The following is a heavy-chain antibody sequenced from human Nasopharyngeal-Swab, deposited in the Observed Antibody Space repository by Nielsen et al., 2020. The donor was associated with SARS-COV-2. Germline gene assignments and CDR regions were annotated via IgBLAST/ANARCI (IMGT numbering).Heavy chain of an antibody. D-gene: IGHD5-18*01. CDR2: IWYDGSNK. CDR3: ARDDTGYYYGMDV. CDR1: GFTFSSYG. V-gene: IGHV3-33*01. Sequence: GESLKIPCAASGFTFSSYGMHWVRQAPGKGLEWVAVIWYDGSNKYYADSVKGRFTISRDNSKNTLYLQMNSLRAEDTAVYYCARDDTGYYYGMDVWGQGTTVTVSS. J-gene: IGHJ6*02.